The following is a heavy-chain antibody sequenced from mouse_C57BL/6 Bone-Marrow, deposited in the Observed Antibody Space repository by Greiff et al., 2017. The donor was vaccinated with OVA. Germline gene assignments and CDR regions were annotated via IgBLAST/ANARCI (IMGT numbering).Heavy chain of an antibody. D-gene: IGHD2-4*01. CDR2: SRNKANDYTT. J-gene: IGHJ1*03. CDR3: ARDDYDWYVDV. V-gene: IGHV7-1*01. CDR1: GFTFSDFY. Sequence: EVKLMESGGGLVQSGRSLRLSCATSGFTFSDFYMEWVRQAPGKGLEWIAASRNKANDYTTEYSGSVKGRFIVSRDTSQSILYLQMNDLRAEDTAIDYCARDDYDWYVDVWGTGTTVTVSS.